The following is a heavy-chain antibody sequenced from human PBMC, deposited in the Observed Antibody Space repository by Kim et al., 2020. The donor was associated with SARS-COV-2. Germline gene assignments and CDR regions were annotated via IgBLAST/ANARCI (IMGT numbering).Heavy chain of an antibody. CDR1: GFTFSSYA. CDR2: ISGSGGST. Sequence: GGSLRLSCAASGFTFSSYAMSWVRQAPGKGLEWVSAISGSGGSTYYADSVKGRFTISRDNSKNTLYLQMNSLRAEDTAVYYCAKILRYFDWSDLHYGMDVCGQGTTVTVSS. D-gene: IGHD3-9*01. CDR3: AKILRYFDWSDLHYGMDV. V-gene: IGHV3-23*01. J-gene: IGHJ6*02.